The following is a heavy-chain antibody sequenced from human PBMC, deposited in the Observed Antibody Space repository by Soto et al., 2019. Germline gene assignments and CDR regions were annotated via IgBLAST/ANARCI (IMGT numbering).Heavy chain of an antibody. CDR1: GFTFSSYA. CDR3: AAGQQLGYNWFDP. CDR2: ISGSGGST. D-gene: IGHD6-13*01. J-gene: IGHJ5*02. V-gene: IGHV3-23*01. Sequence: PGGSLRLSCAASGFTFSSYAMSWVRQAPGKGLEWVSAISGSGGSTYYADSVKGRFTISRDNSKNTLYLQMNSLRAEDTAVYYSAAGQQLGYNWFDPWGQGTLVTVSS.